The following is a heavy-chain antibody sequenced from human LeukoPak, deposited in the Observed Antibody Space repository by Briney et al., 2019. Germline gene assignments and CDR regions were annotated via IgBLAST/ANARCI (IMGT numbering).Heavy chain of an antibody. Sequence: SVKVSCKASGGTFSSYAISWVRQAPGQGLEWMGRIIPIFGTANYAQKFQGRVTITTDESTSTAYMELSSLRSEDTAVYYCARTDPGSSSFDYWGQGTLVTVSS. J-gene: IGHJ4*02. CDR1: GGTFSSYA. D-gene: IGHD2-15*01. CDR3: ARTDPGSSSFDY. CDR2: IIPIFGTA. V-gene: IGHV1-69*05.